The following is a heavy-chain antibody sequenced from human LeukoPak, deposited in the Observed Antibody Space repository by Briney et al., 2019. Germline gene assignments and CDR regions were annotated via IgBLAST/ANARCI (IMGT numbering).Heavy chain of an antibody. CDR3: ARDVGDPVRFDY. CDR2: IGQDGNQK. CDR1: GFTFGNYW. Sequence: PGGSLRLSCAASGFTFGNYWMNWVCQAPGKGLEWVANIGQDGNQKNHVDSVKGRFTISRDNAKNSLYLQMNSLRAEDTAVYYCARDVGDPVRFDYWGQGTLVTVSS. V-gene: IGHV3-7*01. J-gene: IGHJ4*02. D-gene: IGHD4-17*01.